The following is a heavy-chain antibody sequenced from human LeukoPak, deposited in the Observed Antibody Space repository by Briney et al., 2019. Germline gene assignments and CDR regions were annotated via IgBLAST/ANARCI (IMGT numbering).Heavy chain of an antibody. Sequence: GGSLRLSCAASGLSFSNYAMYWVRQAPGKGLEWVSAIGGTGGNIFYTDSVKGRFAISRDNSKNTLYLHMNSLRAEDTAIYYCVRDNYSYRLDVWGQGTLVTVSS. D-gene: IGHD2-21*01. CDR2: IGGTGGNI. J-gene: IGHJ4*02. CDR1: GLSFSNYA. CDR3: VRDNYSYRLDV. V-gene: IGHV3-23*01.